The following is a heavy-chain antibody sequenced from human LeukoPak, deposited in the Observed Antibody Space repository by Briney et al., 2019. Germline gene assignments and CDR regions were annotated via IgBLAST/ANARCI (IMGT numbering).Heavy chain of an antibody. D-gene: IGHD2-15*01. CDR2: ISYDGSNK. CDR1: GFTFSSYA. CDR3: AKDQGYCSGGSCLPFDY. J-gene: IGHJ4*02. V-gene: IGHV3-30-3*01. Sequence: PGGSLRLSCAASGFTFSSYAMHWVRQAPGKGLEWVAVISYDGSNKYYADSVKGRFTISRDNSKNTLYLQMNSLRAEDTAVFYCAKDQGYCSGGSCLPFDYWGQGTLVTVSS.